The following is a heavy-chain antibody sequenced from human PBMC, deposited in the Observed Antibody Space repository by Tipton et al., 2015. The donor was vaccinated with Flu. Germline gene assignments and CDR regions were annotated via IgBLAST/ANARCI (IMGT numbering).Heavy chain of an antibody. CDR3: VRVDYDNSWTLFDF. V-gene: IGHV4-4*07. Sequence: TLSLTCTVSGGAITGHSWNWIRQPAGKSLEWIGRVSTTKRTDYNPSLKSRVTMSVDMSTNQFSLTLISVSAADTAVYYCVRVDYDNSWTLFDFWGRGILVTGSS. CDR2: VSTTKRT. D-gene: IGHD3-22*01. J-gene: IGHJ4*02. CDR1: GGAITGHS.